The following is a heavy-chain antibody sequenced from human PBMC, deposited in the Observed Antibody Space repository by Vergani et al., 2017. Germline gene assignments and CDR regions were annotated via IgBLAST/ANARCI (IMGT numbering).Heavy chain of an antibody. CDR3: ARDRTGTARYGMDV. V-gene: IGHV4-59*01. J-gene: IGHJ6*02. CDR1: GGSISSYY. CDR2: IYYSGST. D-gene: IGHD1-1*01. Sequence: QVQLQESGPGLVKPSETLSLTCTVSGGSISSYYWSWIRQPPGKGLEWIGYIYYSGSTNYNPSLKSRVTISVDTSKNQFSLKLSSVTAADTAVYYCARDRTGTARYGMDVWGQGTTVTVSS.